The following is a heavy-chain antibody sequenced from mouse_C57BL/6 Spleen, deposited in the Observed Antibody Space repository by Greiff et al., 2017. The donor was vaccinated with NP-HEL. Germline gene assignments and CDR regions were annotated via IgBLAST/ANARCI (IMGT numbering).Heavy chain of an antibody. V-gene: IGHV1-82*01. D-gene: IGHD1-1*01. J-gene: IGHJ2*01. CDR2: IYPGDGDT. Sequence: QVQLKESGPELVKPGASVKISCKASGYAFSSSWMNWVKQRPGKGLEWIGRIYPGDGDTNYNGKFKGKATLTADKSSSTAYMQLSSLTSEDSAVYFGVPTTVVAYYFDYWGQGTTLTVSS. CDR3: VPTTVVAYYFDY. CDR1: GYAFSSSW.